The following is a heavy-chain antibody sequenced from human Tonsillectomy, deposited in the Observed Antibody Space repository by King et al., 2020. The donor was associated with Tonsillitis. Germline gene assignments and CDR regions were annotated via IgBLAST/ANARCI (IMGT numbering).Heavy chain of an antibody. CDR1: GFSLSTSGVG. V-gene: IGHV2-5*01. CDR3: AHRMRRYDPPTLHYFYY. Sequence: ITLKESGPTLVKPTQTLTLTCSFSGFSLSTSGVGVGWIRQPPGKALEWLALIYWNDDNHYSPSLKTRLTITKDTSKNQVVLTLTNMDPVYTATYYCAHRMRRYDPPTLHYFYYRGQGTLVTVSS. CDR2: IYWNDDN. D-gene: IGHD5-12*01. J-gene: IGHJ4*02.